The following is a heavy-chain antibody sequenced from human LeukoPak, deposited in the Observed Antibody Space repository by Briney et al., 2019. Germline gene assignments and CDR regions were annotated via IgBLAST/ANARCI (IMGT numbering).Heavy chain of an antibody. D-gene: IGHD6-13*01. CDR2: ISGSGGST. CDR1: GFTFSSYA. V-gene: IGHV3-23*01. J-gene: IGHJ4*02. Sequence: GGSLRLSCAASGFTFSSYAMSWVRQAPGKGLEWVSAISGSGGSTYYADSVKGRFTISRGNSKNTLYLQMNGLRAEDTAVYYCAKEAPSPIAAAGTFDYWGQGTLVTVSS. CDR3: AKEAPSPIAAAGTFDY.